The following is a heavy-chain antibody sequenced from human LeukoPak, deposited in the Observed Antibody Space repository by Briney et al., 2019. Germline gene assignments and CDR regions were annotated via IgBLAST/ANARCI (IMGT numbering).Heavy chain of an antibody. V-gene: IGHV4-59*01. CDR1: GGSISSYY. CDR2: IYYSGST. CDR3: ARAGEMATSIGD. J-gene: IGHJ4*02. Sequence: SETLSLTCTVSGGSISSYYWRWIRQPPGKGLEWIGYIYYSGSTNYNPSLKSRVTISVDTSKNQFSLKLSSVTAADTAVYYCARAGEMATSIGDWGQGTLVTVSS. D-gene: IGHD5-24*01.